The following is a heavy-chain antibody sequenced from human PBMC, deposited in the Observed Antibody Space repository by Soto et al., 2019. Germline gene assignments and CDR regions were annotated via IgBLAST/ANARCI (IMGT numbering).Heavy chain of an antibody. J-gene: IGHJ5*02. CDR2: IYYSGST. Sequence: QLQLQESGPGLVKPSETLSLTCTVSGGSISSSSYYWGWIRQPPGKGLEWIGSIYYSGSTYYNPSLKSRVTISVDTSKNQFSLKLSSVTAADTAVYYCARQLAAAENWFDPWGQGTLVTVSS. CDR1: GGSISSSSYY. CDR3: ARQLAAAENWFDP. D-gene: IGHD6-13*01. V-gene: IGHV4-39*01.